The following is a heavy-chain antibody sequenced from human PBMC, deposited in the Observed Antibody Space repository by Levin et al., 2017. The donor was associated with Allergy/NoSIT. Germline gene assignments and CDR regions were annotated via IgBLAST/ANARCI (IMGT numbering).Heavy chain of an antibody. CDR1: GYIFSSHS. Sequence: PGGSLRLSCAASGYIFSSHSMNWVRQAPGKGLEWVSYISTDSSTIYYADSVKGRFTISRDNAENSMYLQMDSLRDGDTAVYYCARAIHCSGACPVDYWGQGSLVIVSS. J-gene: IGHJ4*02. CDR2: ISTDSSTI. V-gene: IGHV3-48*02. D-gene: IGHD2-15*01. CDR3: ARAIHCSGACPVDY.